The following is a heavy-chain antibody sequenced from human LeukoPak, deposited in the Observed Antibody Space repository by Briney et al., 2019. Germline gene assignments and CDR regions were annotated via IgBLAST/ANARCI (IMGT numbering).Heavy chain of an antibody. CDR2: VDHTGGT. D-gene: IGHD2-15*01. CDR3: ARGKYYCSGDSCSPPFDY. V-gene: IGHV4-34*01. J-gene: IGHJ4*02. Sequence: SETLSLTCAVFGGSFSDFYWSWIRQTPGKGLEWIGEVDHTGGTKYNSSLKSRVTISVDTSKNQFSLKPSSVTAADTAVYYCARGKYYCSGDSCSPPFDYWGRGALVTVSS. CDR1: GGSFSDFY.